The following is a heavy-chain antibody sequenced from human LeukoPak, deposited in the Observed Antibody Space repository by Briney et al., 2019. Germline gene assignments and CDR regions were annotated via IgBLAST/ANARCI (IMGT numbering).Heavy chain of an antibody. D-gene: IGHD2-15*01. V-gene: IGHV4-30-2*01. CDR3: ARDRTGCSGGSCHPSWFDP. J-gene: IGHJ5*02. Sequence: PSQTLSLTCAVSGDSISSGGYSWSWIRQPPGKGLEWIGYIYHSGSTYYNPSLKSRVTISVDRSKNQFSLKLSSVTAADTAVYYCARDRTGCSGGSCHPSWFDPWGQGTLVTVSS. CDR1: GDSISSGGYS. CDR2: IYHSGST.